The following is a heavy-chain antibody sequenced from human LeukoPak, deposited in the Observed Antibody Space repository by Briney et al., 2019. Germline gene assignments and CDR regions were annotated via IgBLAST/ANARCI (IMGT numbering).Heavy chain of an antibody. CDR1: GFTFSNYA. CDR2: ISSGGDST. J-gene: IGHJ4*02. CDR3: ARVGPTSRTIDY. D-gene: IGHD1-26*01. V-gene: IGHV3-23*01. Sequence: GGSLRLSCAASGFTFSNYAMSWVRQAPGEGLEWVSSISSGGDSTYYAESVKGRFTISRDNSKNTLYLQMDSLRVEDTAFYYCARVGPTSRTIDYWGQGTLVTVSS.